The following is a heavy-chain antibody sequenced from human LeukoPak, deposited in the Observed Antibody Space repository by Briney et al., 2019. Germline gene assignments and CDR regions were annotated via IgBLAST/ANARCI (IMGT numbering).Heavy chain of an antibody. V-gene: IGHV3-48*02. Sequence: GGSLRLSCAASGVTFSNYGINWVRQAPGKGLEWVSYISSSSSYIYYADSVKGRFTISRDNAENSLYLQMNSLRDEDTAVYYCASGRYCSGGSCYWGSDYWGQGTLVTVSS. CDR2: ISSSSSYI. CDR1: GVTFSNYG. D-gene: IGHD2-15*01. CDR3: ASGRYCSGGSCYWGSDY. J-gene: IGHJ4*02.